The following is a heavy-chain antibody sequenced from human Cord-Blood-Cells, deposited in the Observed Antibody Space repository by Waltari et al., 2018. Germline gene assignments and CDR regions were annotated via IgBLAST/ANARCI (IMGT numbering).Heavy chain of an antibody. V-gene: IGHV1-8*03. CDR3: ARVSGDRTGLDAFDI. J-gene: IGHJ3*02. D-gene: IGHD1-1*01. Sequence: QVQLVQSGAEVKKPGASVKVSCKASGYTFTSYDINWVRQATGQGLEWMGGMNPNSGNTGYAQKFQGRVTITRNTSISTAYMELSSLRSEDTAVYYCARVSGDRTGLDAFDIWGQGTMVTVSS. CDR1: GYTFTSYD. CDR2: MNPNSGNT.